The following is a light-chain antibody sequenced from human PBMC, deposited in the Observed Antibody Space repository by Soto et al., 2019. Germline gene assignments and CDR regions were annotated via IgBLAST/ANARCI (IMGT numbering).Light chain of an antibody. V-gene: IGKV3D-15*01. CDR2: GAS. CDR1: QSVSGN. J-gene: IGKJ1*01. Sequence: EIVMTQSPATLSVSPGERATLSCRASQSVSGNLAWYQQKPGQAPRLLIYGASTRAPGIPARFSGSGSGTEFTLTISSLHSEDFAVYYCQQYNNWPPTFGQGTKVQIK. CDR3: QQYNNWPPT.